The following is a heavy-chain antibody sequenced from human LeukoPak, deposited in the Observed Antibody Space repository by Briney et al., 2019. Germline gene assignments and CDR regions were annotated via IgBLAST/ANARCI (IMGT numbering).Heavy chain of an antibody. CDR2: ISSSSSNK. J-gene: IGHJ4*02. Sequence: GGSLRLSCAASGFTFSSYSMNCVRQAPGKGLEWVSSISSSSSNKYYADSVKGRFTISRDNSKNSLYLQMNSLRAEDTAVYYCARDLGTTVTTYLDYWGQGTLVTVSS. V-gene: IGHV3-21*01. CDR1: GFTFSSYS. D-gene: IGHD4-17*01. CDR3: ARDLGTTVTTYLDY.